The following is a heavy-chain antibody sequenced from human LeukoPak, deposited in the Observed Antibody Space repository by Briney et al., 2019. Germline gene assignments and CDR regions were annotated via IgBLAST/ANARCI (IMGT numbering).Heavy chain of an antibody. J-gene: IGHJ4*02. V-gene: IGHV3-48*02. D-gene: IGHD5-18*01. CDR1: GVTLSGYS. CDR2: SSGSNTI. CDR3: VRTGGYSYGPFEY. Sequence: GGSLRLSCAASGVTLSGYSVNWVRQAPGKGLEWISYSSGSNTIYYADSVKGRFTISRDNAKNSLFLQLNSLRDEDTAVYYCVRTGGYSYGPFEYWGQGTLVTVSS.